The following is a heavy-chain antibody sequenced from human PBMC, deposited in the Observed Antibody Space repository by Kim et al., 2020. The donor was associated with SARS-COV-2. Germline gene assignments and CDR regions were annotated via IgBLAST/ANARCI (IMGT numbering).Heavy chain of an antibody. V-gene: IGHV3-23*01. CDR2: ITGGGGST. J-gene: IGHJ5*02. Sequence: GGSLRLSCAASGFTFSSYAMSWVRQAPGKGLEWISDITGGGGSTHYADSVKGRFTIYRDKAKNTVYLQMNSLRAEDTAVYYCAKDQAWFDPWGQGTQVTVSS. CDR1: GFTFSSYA. CDR3: AKDQAWFDP.